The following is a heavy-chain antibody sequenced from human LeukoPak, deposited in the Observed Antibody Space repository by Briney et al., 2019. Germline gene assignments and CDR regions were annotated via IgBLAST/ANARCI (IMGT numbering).Heavy chain of an antibody. Sequence: GGSLRLSCAASGFTFSNFNMNWVRQAPGKGLEWVSSISSSSSYIYYADSVKGRFTISRDNAKNSLYLQMNSLRAEDTAVYYCARDPVYYDSSGYYYWGQGTLVTVSS. J-gene: IGHJ4*02. V-gene: IGHV3-21*01. CDR2: ISSSSSYI. CDR1: GFTFSNFN. CDR3: ARDPVYYDSSGYYY. D-gene: IGHD3-22*01.